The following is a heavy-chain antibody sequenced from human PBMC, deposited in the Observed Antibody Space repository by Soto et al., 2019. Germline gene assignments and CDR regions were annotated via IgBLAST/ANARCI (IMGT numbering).Heavy chain of an antibody. J-gene: IGHJ5*02. CDR3: AIGPYGDYGWGFDP. CDR1: GGSIISSSYY. V-gene: IGHV4-31*03. Sequence: PSEALALTCTVYGGSIISSSYYWGWIRQHPGKGLEWIGYIYYSGSTYYNPSLKSRVTISVDTSKNQSSLKLSSVPAADTAVYYCAIGPYGDYGWGFDPWGQGTLVTVSS. CDR2: IYYSGST. D-gene: IGHD4-17*01.